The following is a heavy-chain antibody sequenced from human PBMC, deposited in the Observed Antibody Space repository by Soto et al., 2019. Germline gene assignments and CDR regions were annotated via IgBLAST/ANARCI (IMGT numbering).Heavy chain of an antibody. D-gene: IGHD3-22*01. V-gene: IGHV2-70*04. CDR3: ARSSGYGPPHYYYGMDV. J-gene: IGHJ6*02. CDR2: IDWDDDK. CDR1: GFSLSTSGMR. Sequence: SGPTLGDPTQPLTLTCTFSGFSLSTSGMRVSWIRQPPGKALEWLARIDWDDDKFYSTSLKTRLTISQDTSKNQVVLTMTNMDPVDTATYYCARSSGYGPPHYYYGMDVWGQGTTVTVSS.